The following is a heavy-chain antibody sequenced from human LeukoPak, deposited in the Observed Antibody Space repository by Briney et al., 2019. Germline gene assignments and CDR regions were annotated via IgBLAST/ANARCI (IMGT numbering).Heavy chain of an antibody. V-gene: IGHV1-2*02. D-gene: IGHD3-22*01. J-gene: IGHJ5*02. CDR1: GYTFTGYY. CDR3: ARGRYYDSSGYYGYNWFDP. Sequence: GASVKVSCKATGYTFTGYYMPWVRKAPGQGLEWMGWINPNSGGTNYAQKFQGRVTMTRDTSISTAYMELSRLRSDDTAVYYCARGRYYDSSGYYGYNWFDPWGQGTLVTVSS. CDR2: INPNSGGT.